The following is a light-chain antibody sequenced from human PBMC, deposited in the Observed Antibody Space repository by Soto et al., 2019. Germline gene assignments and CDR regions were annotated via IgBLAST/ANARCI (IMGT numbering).Light chain of an antibody. CDR3: PQLN. Sequence: DIHLTQSPSFLSASVGDRVTITCRASQGISSYLAWYQQKPGKAPTLLIYAASTLQSGVPSRFSCSGSGTEFTLTVVSLQPEDFATSFRPQLNFGPGTNVEIK. CDR2: AAS. J-gene: IGKJ3*01. CDR1: QGISSY. V-gene: IGKV1-9*01.